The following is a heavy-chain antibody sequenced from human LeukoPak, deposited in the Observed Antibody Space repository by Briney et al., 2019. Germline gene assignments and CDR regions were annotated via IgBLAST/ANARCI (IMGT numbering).Heavy chain of an antibody. CDR1: GGSISSYY. CDR3: ARLAYYYGSGSYWPLPTNFDY. Sequence: SETLSLTCTVSGGSISSYYWSWIRQPAGKGLEWIGRIYTSGSTNYNPSLKSRVTMPVDTSKNQFSLKLSSVTAADTAVYYCARLAYYYGSGSYWPLPTNFDYWGQGTLVTVSS. CDR2: IYTSGST. D-gene: IGHD3-10*01. J-gene: IGHJ4*02. V-gene: IGHV4-4*07.